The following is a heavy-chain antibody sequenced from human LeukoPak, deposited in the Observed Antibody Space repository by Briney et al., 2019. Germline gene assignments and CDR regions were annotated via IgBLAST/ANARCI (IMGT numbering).Heavy chain of an antibody. Sequence: SQTLLLTCAISGDSVSGSPAVWNWIRQSPSRGLEWLGRAYYRSKWYIDYAVSVKGRITITPDTSKNQFSLQLNSVTPEDTAVYYCARRAVRGGTNFDYWGQGTLVTVSS. CDR2: AYYRSKWYI. J-gene: IGHJ4*02. CDR1: GDSVSGSPAV. V-gene: IGHV6-1*01. CDR3: ARRAVRGGTNFDY. D-gene: IGHD3-10*01.